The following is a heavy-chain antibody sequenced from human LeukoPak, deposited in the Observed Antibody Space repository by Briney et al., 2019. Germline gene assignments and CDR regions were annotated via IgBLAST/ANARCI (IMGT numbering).Heavy chain of an antibody. V-gene: IGHV3-21*01. D-gene: IGHD5-18*01. Sequence: PGGSLRLSCAASGFTFSSYSMNWVRQAPGKGLEWVSSISSSSSYIYYADSVKGRFTISRDNAKNSLYPQMNSLRAEDTAVYYCARDLRRQLWSRVDDYWGQGTLVTVSS. CDR2: ISSSSSYI. J-gene: IGHJ4*02. CDR3: ARDLRRQLWSRVDDY. CDR1: GFTFSSYS.